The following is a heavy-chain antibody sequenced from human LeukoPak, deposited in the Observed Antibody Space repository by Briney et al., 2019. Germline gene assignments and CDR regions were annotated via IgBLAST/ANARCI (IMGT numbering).Heavy chain of an antibody. Sequence: PGGSLRLSCAASGFTFSSNYMSWVRQAPGKGLEWVSGISGSGASTYYADSVKGRFTISRDNSKNTLYLQMNSLRAEDTAIYYCAKDLGITGTTIPYYFDCWGQGILVTVSS. CDR3: AKDLGITGTTIPYYFDC. CDR2: ISGSGAST. CDR1: GFTFSSNY. V-gene: IGHV3-23*01. J-gene: IGHJ4*02. D-gene: IGHD1-7*01.